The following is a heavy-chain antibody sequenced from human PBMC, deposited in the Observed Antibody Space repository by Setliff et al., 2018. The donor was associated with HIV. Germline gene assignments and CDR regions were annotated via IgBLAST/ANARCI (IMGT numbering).Heavy chain of an antibody. J-gene: IGHJ5*02. CDR3: AQDYTATFWEYNWFDP. CDR2: ISGSGDST. V-gene: IGHV3-23*01. D-gene: IGHD2-15*01. Sequence: GGSLRLSCSASGFTFNTYGMSWARQAPGKGLEWVSVISGSGDSTYYAPAVKGRFTISRDNVKNILYLQMNNLRAEDTALYFCAQDYTATFWEYNWFDPWGQGTLVTVSS. CDR1: GFTFNTYG.